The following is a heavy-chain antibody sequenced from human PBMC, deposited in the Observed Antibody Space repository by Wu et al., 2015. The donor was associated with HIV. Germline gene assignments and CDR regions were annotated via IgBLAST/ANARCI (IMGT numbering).Heavy chain of an antibody. Sequence: QVQLVQSGAEMKKPGSSVKVSCKPSGGTFSNYAISWVRQAPGQGLEWMGGIIFMFGTANYAQKFQGRVTISTDESTSIAYMKLRNLRSEDTAVYYCARVRPDYYNGMDVWGQGTTVTVSS. J-gene: IGHJ6*02. CDR1: GGTFSNYA. CDR2: IIFMFGTA. V-gene: IGHV1-69*05. CDR3: ARVRPDYYNGMDV. D-gene: IGHD1-14*01.